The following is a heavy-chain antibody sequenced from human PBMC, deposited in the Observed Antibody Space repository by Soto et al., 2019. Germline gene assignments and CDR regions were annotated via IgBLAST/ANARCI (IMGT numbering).Heavy chain of an antibody. CDR1: GFSFGNDW. CDR2: IKEDGSEK. Sequence: GGSLRLSCIASGFSFGNDWMGWVRQAPGKGLEWVANIKEDGSEKFSVDSVRGRFTISRDNAKNSLYLQMNSLRADDTAVYYCARPESNSKYPPLLSWGQGTLVTVYS. V-gene: IGHV3-7*01. J-gene: IGHJ4*02. D-gene: IGHD1-1*01. CDR3: ARPESNSKYPPLLS.